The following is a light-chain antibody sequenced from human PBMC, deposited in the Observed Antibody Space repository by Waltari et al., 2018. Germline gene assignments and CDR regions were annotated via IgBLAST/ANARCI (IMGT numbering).Light chain of an antibody. CDR1: QSVLYNSDNKNY. J-gene: IGKJ2*02. V-gene: IGKV4-1*01. CDR3: QQYYSIPRT. CDR2: WAS. Sequence: DVVMTQSPDSLAVPLGERATINCKSSQSVLYNSDNKNYLAWYQQKPGQPPKLLIYWASIQESGVPDRFSGSGSGTDFTLTISSLQAEDVAVYYCQQYYSIPRTYGQGTKLEIK.